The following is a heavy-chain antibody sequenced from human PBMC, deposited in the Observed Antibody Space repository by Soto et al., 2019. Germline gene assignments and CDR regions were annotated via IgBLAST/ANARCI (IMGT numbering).Heavy chain of an antibody. V-gene: IGHV1-2*04. CDR2: INPNSGGT. D-gene: IGHD3-9*01. J-gene: IGHJ4*02. Sequence: ASVKVSCKASGYTFTGYYMHWVRQAPGQGLEWMGWINPNSGGTNYAQKFQGWVTMTRDTSISTAYMELSRLRSDDTAVYYCARTRYFDWLFHFDYWGQGTLVTVSS. CDR1: GYTFTGYY. CDR3: ARTRYFDWLFHFDY.